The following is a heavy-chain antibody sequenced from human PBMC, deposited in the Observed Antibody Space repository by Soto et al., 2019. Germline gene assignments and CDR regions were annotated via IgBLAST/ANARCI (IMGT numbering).Heavy chain of an antibody. Sequence: ASVKVSCKASGYTFTSYGISWVRQAPGQGLEWMGWISAYNGNTNYAQKLQGRVTMTTDTSTSTAYMELRSLRSDDTAVYYCARDLYVAVAPPLFDYYYYMDVWGKGTTVTVSS. CDR3: ARDLYVAVAPPLFDYYYYMDV. CDR2: ISAYNGNT. D-gene: IGHD6-19*01. V-gene: IGHV1-18*01. J-gene: IGHJ6*03. CDR1: GYTFTSYG.